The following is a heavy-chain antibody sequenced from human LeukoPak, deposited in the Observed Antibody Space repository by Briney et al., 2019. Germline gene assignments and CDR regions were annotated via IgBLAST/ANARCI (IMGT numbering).Heavy chain of an antibody. J-gene: IGHJ4*02. CDR1: GFTFGDYA. V-gene: IGHV3-49*03. CDR3: AKENWVYNWKYDSSGSGINY. CDR2: IRSKAYGGTT. Sequence: GGSLRLSCTASGFTFGDYAMSWFRQAPGKGLEWVGFIRSKAYGGTTEYAASVKGRFTISRDDSKSIAYLQMNSLKTEDTAVYYCAKENWVYNWKYDSSGSGINYWGQGTRVTVSS. D-gene: IGHD3-22*01.